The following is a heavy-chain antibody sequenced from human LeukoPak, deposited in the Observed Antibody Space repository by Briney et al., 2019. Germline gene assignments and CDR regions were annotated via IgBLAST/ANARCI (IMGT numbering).Heavy chain of an antibody. Sequence: PGGSLRLSCAASGFTFSSYWIHWVRQAPGKGLVWVSRINSDGSSTIYADSVKGRFTISRDNAKNTLYLQMNSLRAEDTAVYYCARGRITMVQGVIITSYYFDYWGQGTMVTVSS. CDR2: INSDGSST. CDR1: GFTFSSYW. CDR3: ARGRITMVQGVIITSYYFDY. J-gene: IGHJ4*02. V-gene: IGHV3-74*01. D-gene: IGHD3-10*01.